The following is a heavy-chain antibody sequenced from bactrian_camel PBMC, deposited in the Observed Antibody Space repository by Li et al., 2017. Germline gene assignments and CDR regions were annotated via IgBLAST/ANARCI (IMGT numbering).Heavy chain of an antibody. D-gene: IGHD1*01. Sequence: VQLVESGGGLVQPGGSLRLSCAASGFTFSRSVMTWVRQAPGKGLEWVATIEGDGETYYPDSVKGRFTVSRDNAKNMVYLRLNSLQSEDMAMYYCTKDGAATWPGSMDYWGQGTQVTVS. CDR2: IEGDGET. V-gene: IGHV3S10*01. J-gene: IGHJ4*01. CDR3: TKDGAATWPGSMDY. CDR1: GFTFSRSV.